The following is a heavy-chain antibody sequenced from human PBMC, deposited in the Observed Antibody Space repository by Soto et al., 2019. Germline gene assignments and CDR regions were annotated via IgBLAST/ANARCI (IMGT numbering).Heavy chain of an antibody. CDR1: GYTFTSYG. J-gene: IGHJ5*02. D-gene: IGHD2-15*01. CDR2: ISAYNGNK. V-gene: IGHV1-18*01. CDR3: ARVVGALGHWFDP. Sequence: QVQLVQSGAEVKKPGASVKVSCKASGYTFTSYGISWVRQAPGQGLEWMGRISAYNGNKNYAQKLEGRGTMTTDTATSTASMELRSLRSDDTAVYYCARVVGALGHWFDPWGQGTLVTVSS.